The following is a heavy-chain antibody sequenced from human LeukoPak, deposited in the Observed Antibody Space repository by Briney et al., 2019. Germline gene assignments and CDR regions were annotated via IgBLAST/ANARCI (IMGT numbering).Heavy chain of an antibody. CDR2: ISGSSRTI. CDR1: GLSFSTYS. D-gene: IGHD6-13*01. V-gene: IGHV3-48*01. CDR3: ARDTGSSSWYHFDQ. J-gene: IGHJ4*02. Sequence: AGGSLRLSCAASGLSFSTYSMNWVRQAPGKGLEWLSYISGSSRTIYYADSVMGRFTISRDNAKSSLYLQMNSLRVEDTAVYYCARDTGSSSWYHFDQWGLGTLVTVSS.